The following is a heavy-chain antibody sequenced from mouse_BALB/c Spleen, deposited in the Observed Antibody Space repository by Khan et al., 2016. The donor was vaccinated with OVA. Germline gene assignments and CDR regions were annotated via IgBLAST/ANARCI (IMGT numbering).Heavy chain of an antibody. CDR1: GDSITSGY. CDR2: ISYSGNA. CDR3: ACELRGFSY. V-gene: IGHV3-8*02. Sequence: EVQLQESGPSLVKPSQTLSLTCSVTGDSITSGYWNWIRKFPGNKLEYMGYISYSGNADYNPSLNRRLSITRDTSKPQYYLQLNSVTTEDTATYYCACELRGFSYWGQGTLVTASA. J-gene: IGHJ3*01. D-gene: IGHD1-1*01.